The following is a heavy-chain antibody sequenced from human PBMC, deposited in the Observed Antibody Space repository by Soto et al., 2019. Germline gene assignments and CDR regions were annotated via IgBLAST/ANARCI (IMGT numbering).Heavy chain of an antibody. CDR1: GYTFTRYT. Sequence: ASVKVSCKASGYTFTRYTMNWVRQAPGQRLEWMGWINPDNGNTKSSQKFQDRVIITRDTSASTAYMDLSSLRSEDTAVYYCARGIATGQLDPWGQGTPVTVSS. V-gene: IGHV1-3*01. CDR3: ARGIATGQLDP. D-gene: IGHD2-15*01. J-gene: IGHJ5*02. CDR2: INPDNGNT.